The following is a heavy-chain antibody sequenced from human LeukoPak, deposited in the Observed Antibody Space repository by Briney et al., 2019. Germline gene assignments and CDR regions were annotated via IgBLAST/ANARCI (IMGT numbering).Heavy chain of an antibody. V-gene: IGHV3-48*01. CDR2: ISSGSSSI. J-gene: IGHJ4*02. D-gene: IGHD5-18*01. CDR3: ARDDTAMAQGPFAFDY. CDR1: GFTFSSYE. Sequence: GGSLRLSCAASGFTFSSYEMNWVRQAPGKGLEWVSYISSGSSSIFYADSVKGRFTISRDNSKNTLYLQMNSLRAEDTAVYYCARDDTAMAQGPFAFDYWGQGTLVTVSS.